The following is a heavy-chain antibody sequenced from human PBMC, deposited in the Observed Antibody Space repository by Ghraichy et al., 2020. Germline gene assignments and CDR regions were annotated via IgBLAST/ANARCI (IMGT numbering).Heavy chain of an antibody. CDR2: IYYSGST. Sequence: GSLRLSCTVSGGSISSYYWSWIRQPPGKGLEWIGYIYYSGSTNYNPSLKSRVTISVDTSKNQFSLKLSSVTAADTAVYYCAREVCSGGSCYSGYWGQGTLVTVSS. CDR3: AREVCSGGSCYSGY. V-gene: IGHV4-59*01. D-gene: IGHD2-15*01. J-gene: IGHJ4*02. CDR1: GGSISSYY.